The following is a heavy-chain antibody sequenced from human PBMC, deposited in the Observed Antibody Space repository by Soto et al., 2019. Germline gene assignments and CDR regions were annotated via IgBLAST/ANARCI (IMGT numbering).Heavy chain of an antibody. CDR2: IYYSGST. J-gene: IGHJ5*02. Sequence: SETLSLTCTVSGGSISSGGYYWSWIRQHPGKGLEWIGYIYYSGSTYYNPSLKSRVTISVDTSKNQFSLKLSSVTAADTAVYYCARVVVGATTLRWFDPWGQGTLVTVSS. CDR1: GGSISSGGYY. D-gene: IGHD1-26*01. CDR3: ARVVVGATTLRWFDP. V-gene: IGHV4-31*03.